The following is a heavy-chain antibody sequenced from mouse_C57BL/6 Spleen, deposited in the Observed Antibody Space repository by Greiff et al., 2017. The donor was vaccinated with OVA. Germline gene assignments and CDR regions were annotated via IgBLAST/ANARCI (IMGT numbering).Heavy chain of an antibody. CDR2: IYPGDGDT. J-gene: IGHJ4*01. CDR1: GYAFSSYW. V-gene: IGHV1-80*01. Sequence: VQLKESGAELVKPGASVKISCKASGYAFSSYWMNWVKQRPGKGLEWIGQIYPGDGDTNYNGKFKGKATLTADKSSSTAYMQLSSLTSEDSAVYFCASHNYGSSPGAMDYWGQGTSVTVSS. D-gene: IGHD1-1*01. CDR3: ASHNYGSSPGAMDY.